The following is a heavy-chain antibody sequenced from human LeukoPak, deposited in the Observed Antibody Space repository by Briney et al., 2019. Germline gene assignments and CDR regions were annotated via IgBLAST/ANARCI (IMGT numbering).Heavy chain of an antibody. Sequence: GGSLRLSCAASGLTFSSYSMNCVRQAPGKGLEWVSSISSSSSYIYYADSVKGRFTISRDNAKNELYLQMNSLSAEDTAVYYCARGGVPAAMAYYFGYWGQGTLVTVSS. V-gene: IGHV3-21*01. CDR3: ARGGVPAAMAYYFGY. CDR1: GLTFSSYS. CDR2: ISSSSSYI. J-gene: IGHJ4*02. D-gene: IGHD2-2*01.